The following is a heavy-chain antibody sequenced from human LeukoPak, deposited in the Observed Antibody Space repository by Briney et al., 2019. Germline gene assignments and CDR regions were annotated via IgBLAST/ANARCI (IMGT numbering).Heavy chain of an antibody. J-gene: IGHJ5*02. CDR3: ARHYDILTGYYDNWLDP. CDR1: GYSFTSYW. D-gene: IGHD3-9*01. CDR2: IYPGDSDT. V-gene: IGHV5-51*01. Sequence: GESLEISCKGSGYSFTSYWIGWVRQMPGKGLEWMGIIYPGDSDTRYSPSFQGQVTISADKSISTAYLQWSSLKASDTAMYYCARHYDILTGYYDNWLDPWGQGTLVTVSS.